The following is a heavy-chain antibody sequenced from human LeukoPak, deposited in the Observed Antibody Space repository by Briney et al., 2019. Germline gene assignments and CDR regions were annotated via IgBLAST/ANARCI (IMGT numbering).Heavy chain of an antibody. Sequence: PGASVKVSCKASGYTFTSYGISWVRQAPGQGLEWMGRIIPIFGTANYAQKFQGRVTITTDESTSTAYMELSSLRSEDTAVYYCASGFGELLEDYFDYWGQGTLVTVSS. V-gene: IGHV1-69*05. CDR2: IIPIFGTA. D-gene: IGHD3-10*01. J-gene: IGHJ4*02. CDR1: GYTFTSYG. CDR3: ASGFGELLEDYFDY.